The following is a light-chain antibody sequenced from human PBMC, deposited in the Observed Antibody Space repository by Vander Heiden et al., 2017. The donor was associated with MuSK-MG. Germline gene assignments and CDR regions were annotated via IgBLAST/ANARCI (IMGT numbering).Light chain of an antibody. J-gene: IGLJ2*01. V-gene: IGLV2-8*01. CDR3: STRGSGNHVV. Sequence: QPPLTQPPSASGSLGPSVSISCTATHIHGGYLHYVSCYQHHPGNIPHILLFEVGGRPSGVSERCSGSQSGNTASLTVSGLQAEEEADYYCSTRGSGNHVVFGGGTKLTVL. CDR1: HIHGGYLHY. CDR2: EVG.